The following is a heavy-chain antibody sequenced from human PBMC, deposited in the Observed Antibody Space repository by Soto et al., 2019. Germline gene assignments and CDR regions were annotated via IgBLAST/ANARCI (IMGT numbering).Heavy chain of an antibody. CDR3: XRDLCSSTSCYYHAFDI. J-gene: IGHJ3*02. D-gene: IGHD2-2*01. V-gene: IGHV3-48*01. Sequence: GGSLRLSCAASGCNFSSYSMNWVLQAPGKGLEWVSYISSSSSTIYHADSVKGRFTISRDNAKNSLYLQMNSLRAEDTAVYYCXRDLCSSTSCYYHAFDIWGQGTMVTVSS. CDR1: GCNFSSYS. CDR2: ISSSSSTI.